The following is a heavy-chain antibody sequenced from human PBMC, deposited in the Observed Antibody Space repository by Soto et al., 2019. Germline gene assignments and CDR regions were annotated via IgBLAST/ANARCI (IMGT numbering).Heavy chain of an antibody. J-gene: IGHJ4*02. V-gene: IGHV1-8*01. CDR3: ARTRYGDNVDY. Sequence: QVQLVQSGAEVKKPGASVKVSCKASGYTFTSYDINWVRQATGQGLEWMGWMNPNSGNTGYAQKFQGRVTMTRNTVISTAYMEMRSRRSAAAAVYSCARTRYGDNVDYWGQGTLVTVSS. CDR2: MNPNSGNT. CDR1: GYTFTSYD. D-gene: IGHD4-17*01.